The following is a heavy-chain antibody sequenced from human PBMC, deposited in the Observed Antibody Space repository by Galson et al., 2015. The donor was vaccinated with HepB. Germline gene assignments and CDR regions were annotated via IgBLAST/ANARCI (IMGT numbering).Heavy chain of an antibody. V-gene: IGHV1-18*01. J-gene: IGHJ6*02. CDR3: ARDQYCSSTSCSGSYYYYYGMDV. D-gene: IGHD2-2*01. Sequence: SVKVSCKASGYTFTSYGISWVRQAPGQGLEWMGWISAYNGNTNYAQKLQGRVTMTTDTSTSTAYMELRSLRSDDTAAYYCARDQYCSSTSCSGSYYYYYGMDVWGQGTTVTVSS. CDR1: GYTFTSYG. CDR2: ISAYNGNT.